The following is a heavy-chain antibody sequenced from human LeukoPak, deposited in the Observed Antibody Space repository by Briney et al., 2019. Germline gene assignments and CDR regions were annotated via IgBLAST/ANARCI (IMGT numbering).Heavy chain of an antibody. D-gene: IGHD6-13*01. CDR3: ATTAATAGMNWFDP. CDR1: GGSFNSYA. CDR2: IIPIFGTA. V-gene: IGHV1-69*13. J-gene: IGHJ5*02. Sequence: GASVKVSCKASGGSFNSYAINWVRQAPGQGLEWMGGIIPIFGTANYAQKFQGRVTITADESTSTAYMELSSLRSEDTAVYYCATTAATAGMNWFDPWGQGTLVTVSS.